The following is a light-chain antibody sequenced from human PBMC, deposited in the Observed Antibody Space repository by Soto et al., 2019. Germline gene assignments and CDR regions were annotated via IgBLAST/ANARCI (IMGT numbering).Light chain of an antibody. CDR3: QQRSNWPPQYT. CDR2: DAS. J-gene: IGKJ2*01. V-gene: IGKV3-11*01. Sequence: EIVLTQSPATLSLSPGERATLSCRASQSVSSQLAWYQQKPGQAPRLIIHDASNRATGIPARFSGSGSGTDFTLTISSLEPEDFAVYYCQQRSNWPPQYTFGQGTKLEIK. CDR1: QSVSSQ.